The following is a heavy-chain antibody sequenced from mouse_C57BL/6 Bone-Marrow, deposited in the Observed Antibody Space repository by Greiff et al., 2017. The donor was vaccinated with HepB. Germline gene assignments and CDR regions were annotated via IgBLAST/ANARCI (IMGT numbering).Heavy chain of an antibody. CDR2: IWSGGST. D-gene: IGHD1-1*01. J-gene: IGHJ4*01. Sequence: VKLMESGPGLVQPSQSLSITCTVSGFSLTSYGVHWVRQSPGKGLEWLGVIWSGGSTDYNAAFISRLSISKDNSKSQVFFKMNSLQADDTAIYYCASQNYGSSGAMDYWGQGTSVTVSS. V-gene: IGHV2-2*01. CDR3: ASQNYGSSGAMDY. CDR1: GFSLTSYG.